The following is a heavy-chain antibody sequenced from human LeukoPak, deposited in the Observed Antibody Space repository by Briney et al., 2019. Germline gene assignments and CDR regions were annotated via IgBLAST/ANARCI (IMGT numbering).Heavy chain of an antibody. J-gene: IGHJ5*02. CDR1: GGSISSYY. CDR2: IYTSGST. CDR3: ARIVVRGLTNWFDP. Sequence: SETLSLTCTISGGSISSYYWSWIRQPPGKGLEWIGYIYTSGSTNYNPSLKSRVTISVDTSKNQFSLKLSSVTAADTAVYYCARIVVRGLTNWFDPWGQGTLVTVSS. D-gene: IGHD3-10*01. V-gene: IGHV4-4*09.